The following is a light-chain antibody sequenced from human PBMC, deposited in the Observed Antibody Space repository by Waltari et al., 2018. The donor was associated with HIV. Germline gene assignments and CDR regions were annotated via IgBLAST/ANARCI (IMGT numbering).Light chain of an antibody. Sequence: DIQMTQSPSPLSASLGDFVPIPCPTTQGITNYLAWYQQKPGKVPKLLIYGASTWQPGVPSRFSGGGSGTDFTLTISSLQPEDVANYYCQKYNSAPLTFGQGTKVEIK. CDR3: QKYNSAPLT. CDR2: GAS. CDR1: QGITNY. V-gene: IGKV1-27*01. J-gene: IGKJ1*01.